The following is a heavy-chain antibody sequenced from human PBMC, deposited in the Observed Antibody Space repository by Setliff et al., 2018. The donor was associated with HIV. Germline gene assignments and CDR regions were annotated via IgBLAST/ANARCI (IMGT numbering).Heavy chain of an antibody. CDR1: GFSLSNTRMG. D-gene: IGHD3-3*01. CDR3: ARYNFRRGYWDYFDY. V-gene: IGHV2-26*01. CDR2: IFPNDEK. J-gene: IGHJ4*02. Sequence: SGPTLVNPTETLTLTCTVSGFSLSNTRMGVSWIRQPPGKALEWLAHIFPNDEKSCSAPLKSRVTISEDTSKSQVVLTMTNMDPLDTATYFCARYNFRRGYWDYFDYWGQGTQVTVSS.